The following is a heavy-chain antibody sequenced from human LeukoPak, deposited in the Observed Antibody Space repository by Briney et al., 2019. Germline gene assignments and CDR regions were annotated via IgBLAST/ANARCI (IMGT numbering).Heavy chain of an antibody. J-gene: IGHJ3*02. CDR3: ARYCSSTRCYIRDAFDI. V-gene: IGHV4-4*07. D-gene: IGHD2-2*02. CDR1: GGSISSYY. CDR2: IYTSGST. Sequence: SETLSLTCTVSGGSISSYYWSWIRQPAGKGLEWIGRIYTSGSTNYNPSLKSRVTMSVDTSKNQFSLKLSSVTAADTAVYYCARYCSSTRCYIRDAFDIWGQGTMVTVSS.